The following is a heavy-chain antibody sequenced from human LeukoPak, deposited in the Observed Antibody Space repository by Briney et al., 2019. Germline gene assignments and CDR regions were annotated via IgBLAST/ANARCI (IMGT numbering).Heavy chain of an antibody. J-gene: IGHJ4*02. CDR3: ARSPPYGDYFDY. CDR2: INSDGSST. D-gene: IGHD4-17*01. Sequence: GGSLRLSCAASGFTFSSYWMHWVRQAPGKGLVWVSRINSDGSSTSYADSVKGRFTISRDNAKSTLYLQMNSLRAEDTAVYYCARSPPYGDYFDYWGQGTLVTVSS. CDR1: GFTFSSYW. V-gene: IGHV3-74*01.